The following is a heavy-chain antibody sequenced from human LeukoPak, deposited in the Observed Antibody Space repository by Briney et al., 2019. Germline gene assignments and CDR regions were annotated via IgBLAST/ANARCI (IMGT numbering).Heavy chain of an antibody. CDR3: AKDDSRIGSWYKYYFDY. D-gene: IGHD6-13*01. CDR1: GFTFSSYG. CDR2: ISYDGSNK. Sequence: PGGSLRLSCAASGFTFSSYGMHWVRQAPGKGLEWVAFISYDGSNKYYADSVKGRFTISRDNSKNTLYLQMNSLRAEDTAVYYCAKDDSRIGSWYKYYFDYWGQGTLVTVSS. J-gene: IGHJ4*02. V-gene: IGHV3-30*18.